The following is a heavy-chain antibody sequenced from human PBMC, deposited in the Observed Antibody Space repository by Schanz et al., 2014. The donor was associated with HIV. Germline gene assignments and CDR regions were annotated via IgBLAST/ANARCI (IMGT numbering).Heavy chain of an antibody. V-gene: IGHV3-53*05. CDR1: GFTVSSIY. D-gene: IGHD2-2*01. Sequence: EVQLVETGGRLIQPGGSLRLSCAASGFTVSSIYMSWVRQAPGRGLEWVSVIYSGGTTYYADSVKGRFTISRDNSKNTLYLQMNSLSAEDTAVYYCARDLGIVVVPATGAGMDVWGQGTTVTVSS. J-gene: IGHJ6*02. CDR3: ARDLGIVVVPATGAGMDV. CDR2: IYSGGTT.